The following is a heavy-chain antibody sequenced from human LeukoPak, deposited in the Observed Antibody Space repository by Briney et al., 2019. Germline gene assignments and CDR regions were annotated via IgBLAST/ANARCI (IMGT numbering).Heavy chain of an antibody. Sequence: GGSLRLSCAASGFTFSSYPMHWVRQAPGKGLEWVSVIYSGGSTYYADSVKGRFTISRDNSKNTLYLQMNSLRAEDTAVYYCARDSCSGGSCDDAFDIWGQGTMVTVSS. CDR1: GFTFSSYP. CDR2: IYSGGST. D-gene: IGHD2-15*01. CDR3: ARDSCSGGSCDDAFDI. V-gene: IGHV3-66*01. J-gene: IGHJ3*02.